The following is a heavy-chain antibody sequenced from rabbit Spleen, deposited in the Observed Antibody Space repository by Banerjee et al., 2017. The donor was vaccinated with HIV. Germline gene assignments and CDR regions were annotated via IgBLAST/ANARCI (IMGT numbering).Heavy chain of an antibody. J-gene: IGHJ4*01. CDR2: IDPVFGIT. Sequence: QEQLVESGGGLVQPEGSLTLTCTASGFSFDSGYVMCWVRQAPGKGLKWIGYIDPVFGITYYANWVNGRFTISSHNAQNTLFLQLNSLTAADTATYFCVREVAAKFSLWGPGTLVTVS. CDR3: VREVAAKFSL. CDR1: GFSFDSGYV. V-gene: IGHV1S47*01. D-gene: IGHD4-1*01.